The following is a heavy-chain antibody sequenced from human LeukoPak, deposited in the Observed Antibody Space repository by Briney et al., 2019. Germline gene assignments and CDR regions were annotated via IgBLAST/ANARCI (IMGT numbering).Heavy chain of an antibody. Sequence: GASVKVSCKASGYTFTGYYMHWVRQAPGQGLEWMGWINPNSGGTNYAQKFQGRVTMTRDASISTAYMELSRLRSDDTAEYYCARDMEGMSLVAAAGLFVDYWGQGTLVTVSS. CDR1: GYTFTGYY. V-gene: IGHV1-2*02. J-gene: IGHJ4*02. CDR3: ARDMEGMSLVAAAGLFVDY. CDR2: INPNSGGT. D-gene: IGHD6-13*01.